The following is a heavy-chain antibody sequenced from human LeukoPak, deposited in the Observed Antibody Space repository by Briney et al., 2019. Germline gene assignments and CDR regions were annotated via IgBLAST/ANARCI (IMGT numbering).Heavy chain of an antibody. Sequence: GESLKISCKGSGYIFTTYWIGWVRQMPGKGLEWMGIIYPGDSDTRYSPSFQGQVTISADRSISTAYLQWSSLKASDTAMYYCARQWSSGWSFFDYWGQGTLVTVSS. CDR1: GYIFTTYW. J-gene: IGHJ4*02. V-gene: IGHV5-51*01. CDR2: IYPGDSDT. CDR3: ARQWSSGWSFFDY. D-gene: IGHD6-19*01.